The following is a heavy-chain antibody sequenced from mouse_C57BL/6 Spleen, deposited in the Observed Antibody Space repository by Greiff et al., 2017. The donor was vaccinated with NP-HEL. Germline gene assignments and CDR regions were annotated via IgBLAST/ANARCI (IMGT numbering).Heavy chain of an antibody. CDR1: GFSLTSYG. V-gene: IGHV2-2*01. CDR3: ARNGGSFDD. J-gene: IGHJ2*01. CDR2: IWSGGST. Sequence: QVQLKQSGPGLVQPSQSLSITCTVSGFSLTSYGVHWVRQSPGKGLEWLGVIWSGGSTDYNAAFISRRSISKDNPKSQVFFKMNSLQADDTAIYYCARNGGSFDDWGQGTTLTVSS.